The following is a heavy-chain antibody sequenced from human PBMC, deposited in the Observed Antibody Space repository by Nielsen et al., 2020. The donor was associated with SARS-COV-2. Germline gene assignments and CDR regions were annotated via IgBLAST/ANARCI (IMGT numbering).Heavy chain of an antibody. CDR1: GFTFSNAC. Sequence: GGSLRLSCAASGFTFSNACMSWVRQAPGKGLEWVGRIKSKTDGGTTDYAAPVKGRFTISRDDSKNTLYLQMNSLKTEDTAVYYCTTDFWSGYYEYYYYGMDVWGQGTTVTVSS. CDR2: IKSKTDGGTT. V-gene: IGHV3-15*01. D-gene: IGHD3-3*01. CDR3: TTDFWSGYYEYYYYGMDV. J-gene: IGHJ6*02.